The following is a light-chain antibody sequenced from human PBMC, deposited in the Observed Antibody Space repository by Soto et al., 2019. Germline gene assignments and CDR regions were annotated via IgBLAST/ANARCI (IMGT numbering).Light chain of an antibody. V-gene: IGKV1-39*01. Sequence: DIQMTQSPSSLSASVGDRVTITCRASQSISSYLNWYQQKPGKDPKLLIYAASSLQSGVPSRFSGSGSGTDFTLNISSLQPEDFATYYCQQSYSTPSFGPGTKVDIX. J-gene: IGKJ3*01. CDR2: AAS. CDR1: QSISSY. CDR3: QQSYSTPS.